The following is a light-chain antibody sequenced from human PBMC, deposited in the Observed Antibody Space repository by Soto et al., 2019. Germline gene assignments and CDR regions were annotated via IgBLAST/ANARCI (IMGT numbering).Light chain of an antibody. J-gene: IGLJ3*02. V-gene: IGLV1-40*01. CDR1: SSNIGAGYN. CDR3: QSYDSSLSGWV. Sequence: QLVLTQPPSVSGAPGQRVTISCTGSSSNIGAGYNVHWYQQLPGTAPKLLIYGNSNRPSGVPDRFSGSKSGTSASLAITGLQAEDEADYYCQSYDSSLSGWVFGGGTKLPVL. CDR2: GNS.